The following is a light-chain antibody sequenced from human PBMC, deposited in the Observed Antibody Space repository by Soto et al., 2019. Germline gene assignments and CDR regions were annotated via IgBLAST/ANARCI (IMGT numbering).Light chain of an antibody. Sequence: DIQMTQSPSSLSASVGERVTITCQASQDIANYLNWYQHKVGKAPKLLIYDASNLEAGVPSRFSGSGSATSFTFTIRSLQPEDAATYYCQQHDDLPVTFGPGTKVDIK. CDR3: QQHDDLPVT. CDR2: DAS. V-gene: IGKV1-33*01. J-gene: IGKJ3*01. CDR1: QDIANY.